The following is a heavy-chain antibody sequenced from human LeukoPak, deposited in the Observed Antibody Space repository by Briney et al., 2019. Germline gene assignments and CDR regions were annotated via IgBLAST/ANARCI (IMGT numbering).Heavy chain of an antibody. Sequence: ASVKVSCKAPGYTFTGYYMHWVRQAPGQGLEWMGWINPNSGGTNYAQKFQGRVTMTRDTSISTAYMELSRLRSDDTAVYYCARDNDYGDYPEYWGQGTLVTVSS. CDR3: ARDNDYGDYPEY. CDR2: INPNSGGT. V-gene: IGHV1-2*02. J-gene: IGHJ4*02. D-gene: IGHD4-17*01. CDR1: GYTFTGYY.